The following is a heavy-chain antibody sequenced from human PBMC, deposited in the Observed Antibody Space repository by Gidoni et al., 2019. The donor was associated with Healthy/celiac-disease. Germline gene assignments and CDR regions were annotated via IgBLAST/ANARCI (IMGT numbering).Heavy chain of an antibody. Sequence: QVQLVESGGGVVQPGTSLRLSCVASGFPFRNYGMHWVRQAPGKGREWVAVIWSNGVNKYYADSVKGRFTISRDNSKNTLDLHMNSLRAEDTAMYYCARDGDATMPNWFDPWGQGVLVTVSS. V-gene: IGHV3-33*01. CDR1: GFPFRNYG. J-gene: IGHJ5*02. CDR3: ARDGDATMPNWFDP. D-gene: IGHD5-18*01. CDR2: IWSNGVNK.